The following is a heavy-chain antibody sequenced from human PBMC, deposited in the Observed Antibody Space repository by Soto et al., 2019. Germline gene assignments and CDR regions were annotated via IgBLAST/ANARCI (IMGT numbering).Heavy chain of an antibody. CDR3: ASLPKKSSQK. D-gene: IGHD1-26*01. J-gene: IGHJ1*01. CDR1: GFTFSSYW. Sequence: EVQLVESGGGLVQPGGSLRLSCAASGFTFSSYWMHWVRQAPGKGLVWVSSISTDASSTSYADPVKGRFTISRDNAKNTLYLKMNSVRAEDAAVYYCASLPKKSSQKWGECNLVIVSP. CDR2: ISTDASST. V-gene: IGHV3-74*01.